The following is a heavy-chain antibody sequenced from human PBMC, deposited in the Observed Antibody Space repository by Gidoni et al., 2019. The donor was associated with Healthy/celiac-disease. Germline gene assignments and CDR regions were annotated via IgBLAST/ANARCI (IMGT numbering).Heavy chain of an antibody. CDR2: ISGSVGTT. D-gene: IGHD1-26*01. J-gene: IGHJ4*02. CDR3: AKGLVGATHFDY. Sequence: EVQLLESGGGLVQTGGSLRLSCAASGFPFSNYAMSWFRQAPGKGLEWVSAISGSVGTTYYADSVKGRFTISRDNSKNTLYLQMNSLRAEDTAVYYCAKGLVGATHFDYWGQGTLVTVSS. CDR1: GFPFSNYA. V-gene: IGHV3-23*01.